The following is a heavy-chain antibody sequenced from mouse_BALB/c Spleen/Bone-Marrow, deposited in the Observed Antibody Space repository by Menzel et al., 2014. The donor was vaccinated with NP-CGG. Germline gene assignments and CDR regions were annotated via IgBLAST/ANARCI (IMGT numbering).Heavy chain of an antibody. V-gene: IGHV2-6-1*01. J-gene: IGHJ4*01. Sequence: QVQLQQPGPGLVAPSQSLSITCTISGFSLTSYGVHWVRQPPGKGLEWLVVIWSDGSTTYNSALKSRLSIGKDNSKSQVFLKMNSLQTDDTAMYYCARRGSFYAMDYWGQGTSVTVSS. CDR2: IWSDGST. CDR3: ARRGSFYAMDY. CDR1: GFSLTSYG.